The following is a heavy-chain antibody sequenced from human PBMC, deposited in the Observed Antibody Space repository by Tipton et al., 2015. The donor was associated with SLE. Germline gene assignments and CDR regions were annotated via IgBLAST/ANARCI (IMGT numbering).Heavy chain of an antibody. J-gene: IGHJ3*02. V-gene: IGHV5-51*01. CDR2: IYPGDSDT. Sequence: VQLVQSGAEVKKPGASVKVSCKASGYTFISYDLNWVRQATGQGLEWVGIIYPGDSDTRYSPSFQGQVTISADKSISTAYLQWSSLKASDTAMYYCARHGDYYGSDIWGQGTMVTVSS. D-gene: IGHD3-10*01. CDR1: GYTFISYD. CDR3: ARHGDYYGSDI.